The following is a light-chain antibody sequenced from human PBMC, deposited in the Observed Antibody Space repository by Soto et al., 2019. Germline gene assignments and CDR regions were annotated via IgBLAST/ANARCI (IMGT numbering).Light chain of an antibody. CDR1: QNIIRW. V-gene: IGKV1-5*03. Sequence: DIQMTQSPSTLSASVGDRVTITCRASQNIIRWVAWYQQRPGKAPDLLIYAAPTLKSGVPSRFSGSGSGTEFALAVRSLPPDDFATYDCTHHNTYPPACGQGT. CDR3: THHNTYPPA. J-gene: IGKJ1*01. CDR2: AAP.